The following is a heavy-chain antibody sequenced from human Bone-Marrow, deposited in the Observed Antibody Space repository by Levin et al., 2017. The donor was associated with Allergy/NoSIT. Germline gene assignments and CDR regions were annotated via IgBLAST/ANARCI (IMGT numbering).Heavy chain of an antibody. CDR2: IRLSSSYT. Sequence: TGGSLRLSCAASGFTFSDYYMSWIRQAPGKGLEWVSYIRLSSSYTNYADSVKGRFTISRDNAKKSLYLQMNSLRAEDTAVYYCARVGLVAHDAFDIWGQGTMVSVSS. J-gene: IGHJ3*02. CDR3: ARVGLVAHDAFDI. V-gene: IGHV3-11*06. D-gene: IGHD2-8*02. CDR1: GFTFSDYY.